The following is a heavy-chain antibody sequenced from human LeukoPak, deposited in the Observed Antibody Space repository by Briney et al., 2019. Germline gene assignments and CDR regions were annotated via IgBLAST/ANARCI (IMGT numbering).Heavy chain of an antibody. D-gene: IGHD3-10*01. CDR3: VRDSSWSFDY. J-gene: IGHJ4*02. CDR1: GFTFSSYS. Sequence: GGSLRLSCAASGFTFSSYSMNWVRQAPGKGPEWISYIISTANAIYYADSVKGRFTISRDNVKNSVYLQKNSLRAEDTAVYYCVRDSSWSFDYWGQGTLVTVSS. CDR2: IISTANAI. V-gene: IGHV3-48*01.